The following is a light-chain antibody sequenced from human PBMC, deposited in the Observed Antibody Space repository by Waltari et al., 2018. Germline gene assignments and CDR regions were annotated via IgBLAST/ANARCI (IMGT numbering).Light chain of an antibody. Sequence: DIQMTQSPSSLSASVGDRVTITCRTSQSISIYLNWYHQKPGKAPKLLIYSASTLQGGVPSRFSGSGFGTDFTLTINSLQPEDFATYYCQQSYSIPITFGQGTRLEIK. CDR3: QQSYSIPIT. J-gene: IGKJ5*01. CDR2: SAS. CDR1: QSISIY. V-gene: IGKV1-39*01.